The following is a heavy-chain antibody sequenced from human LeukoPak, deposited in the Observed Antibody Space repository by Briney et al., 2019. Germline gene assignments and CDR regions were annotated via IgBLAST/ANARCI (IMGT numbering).Heavy chain of an antibody. CDR3: TTDYYGSGSYNYYGMDV. V-gene: IGHV3-15*01. J-gene: IGHJ6*02. CDR1: GFTFSNAW. CDR2: IKSKTDGGTT. Sequence: PGGSLRLSCAASGFTFSNAWMSWVRQAPGKGLEWVGRIKSKTDGGTTDYAAPVKGRFTISRDDSKNTLYLQMNSLKTEDTAVYYCTTDYYGSGSYNYYGMDVWGQGTTVTVSS. D-gene: IGHD3-10*01.